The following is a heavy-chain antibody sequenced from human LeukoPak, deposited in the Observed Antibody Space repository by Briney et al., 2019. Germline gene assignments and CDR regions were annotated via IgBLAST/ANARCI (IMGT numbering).Heavy chain of an antibody. CDR1: EFTFTTYG. CDR3: ARDWKTNSFGY. V-gene: IGHV3-33*01. Sequence: GGSLRLSCAASEFTFTTYGMHWVRQAPGKGLEWVAFIYYDGSNIYYADYVKGRFTISRDISKNTLYLHMDSLRAEDTAIYYCARDWKTNSFGYWGQGTLVTVSS. J-gene: IGHJ4*02. CDR2: IYYDGSNI. D-gene: IGHD1-1*01.